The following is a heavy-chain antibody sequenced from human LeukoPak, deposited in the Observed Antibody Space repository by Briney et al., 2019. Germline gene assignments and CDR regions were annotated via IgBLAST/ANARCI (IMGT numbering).Heavy chain of an antibody. J-gene: IGHJ4*02. Sequence: SETLSLTCTVSGGSISSYYWSWIRQPPGKGLEWIGYIYYSGSTNYNPSLKSRVTISVDTSKNQFSLKLSSVTAADTAVYYCARSSVLWFEELGRDYYFDYWGQGTLVTVSS. CDR1: GGSISSYY. D-gene: IGHD3-10*01. CDR3: ARSSVLWFEELGRDYYFDY. V-gene: IGHV4-59*01. CDR2: IYYSGST.